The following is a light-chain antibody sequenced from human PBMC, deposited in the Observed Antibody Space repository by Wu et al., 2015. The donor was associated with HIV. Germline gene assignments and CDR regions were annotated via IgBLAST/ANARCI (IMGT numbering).Light chain of an antibody. CDR1: QSISNN. V-gene: IGKV3D-15*03. Sequence: EIVMTQSPATLSVSPGERATLFCRASQSISNNLAWYQQKPGQAPRLLIFGASIRATGIPARFSGGGSGTEFTLTISILQSEDFAVYYCQQYNNLYSFGQGPSWRSN. CDR2: GAS. J-gene: IGKJ2*01. CDR3: QQYNNLYS.